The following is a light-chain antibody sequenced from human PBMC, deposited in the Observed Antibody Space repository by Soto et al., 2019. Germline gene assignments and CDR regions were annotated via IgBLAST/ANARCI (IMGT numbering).Light chain of an antibody. Sequence: DVVMTQSPLSLPVTLGQPASISCRSSQSLVYSDGNTYLNWFHQRPGQSPRRLIYKVSNRDSGVPERFSGSGAGTDFTLKISRVEAEDVGVYYCMHGTYWPRLTFGGGTKVEIK. J-gene: IGKJ4*01. V-gene: IGKV2-30*01. CDR3: MHGTYWPRLT. CDR1: QSLVYSDGNTY. CDR2: KVS.